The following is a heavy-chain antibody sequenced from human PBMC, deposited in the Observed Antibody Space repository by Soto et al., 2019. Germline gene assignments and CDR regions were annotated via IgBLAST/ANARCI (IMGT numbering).Heavy chain of an antibody. D-gene: IGHD3-16*01. Sequence: RASVKVSCKASGYTFTSYGISWVRQAPGQGLEWMGWISAYNGNTNYAQKLQGRVTMTTDTSTSTAYMELRSLRSDDTAVYYCARVGVFTSFLAPVNWYDFWGQGSLVPGSS. CDR3: ARVGVFTSFLAPVNWYDF. J-gene: IGHJ5*01. CDR1: GYTFTSYG. V-gene: IGHV1-18*01. CDR2: ISAYNGNT.